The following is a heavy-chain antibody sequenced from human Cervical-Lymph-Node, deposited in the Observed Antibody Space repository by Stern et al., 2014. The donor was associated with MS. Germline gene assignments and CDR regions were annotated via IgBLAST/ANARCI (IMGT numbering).Heavy chain of an antibody. CDR2: ISYDGGSE. CDR3: AKAGDEVGYSSGWYHFDS. D-gene: IGHD6-19*01. CDR1: GFTFSFFA. Sequence: VQLVESGGGVVQPGRSLRLSCAGSGFTFSFFAIHWVRQAPGKGLEWVALISYDGGSEYYADSVKGRFTISRDNSKNTLYLQMNSLRAEYTAIYYCAKAGDEVGYSSGWYHFDSWGQGTLVTVSS. V-gene: IGHV3-30-3*01. J-gene: IGHJ5*01.